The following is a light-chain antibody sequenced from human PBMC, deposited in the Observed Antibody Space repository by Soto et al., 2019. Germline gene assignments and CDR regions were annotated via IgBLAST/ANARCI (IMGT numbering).Light chain of an antibody. J-gene: IGKJ1*01. CDR3: QQYNNWPLT. CDR1: QSFGSS. V-gene: IGKV3D-15*01. Sequence: EIVLTQSPGTLSLSPGERATLSCRASQSFGSSYLAWYQQKPGQAPRLLIYGASTRATGIPARFSGSGSGTEFTLTITSLQSEDFAVYYCQQYNNWPLTFGQGTKVDIK. CDR2: GAS.